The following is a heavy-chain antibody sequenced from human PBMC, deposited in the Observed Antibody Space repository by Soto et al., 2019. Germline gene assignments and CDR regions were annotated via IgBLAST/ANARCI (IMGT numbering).Heavy chain of an antibody. CDR1: GYTFISSD. CDR2: MNPNTGYT. CDR3: AKKHSGSSLAY. Sequence: QVQLVQSGAEVKKPGASVKVSCKTSGYTFISSDINWVRQAPGQGLEWVGLMNPNTGYTESAGKFQDRVTMTRDVSINTAYLELSGLTSDDTAVYFGAKKHSGSSLAYWGQGSLVSVSS. V-gene: IGHV1-8*01. D-gene: IGHD6-6*01. J-gene: IGHJ4*02.